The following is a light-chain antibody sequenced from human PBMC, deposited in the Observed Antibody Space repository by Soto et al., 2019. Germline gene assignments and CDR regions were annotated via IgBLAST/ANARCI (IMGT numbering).Light chain of an antibody. CDR3: RSYTSSNTLV. CDR1: SSDVGGFDS. V-gene: IGLV2-14*01. Sequence: QSALTQPASVSGSPGQSITLSCTGTSSDVGGFDSVSWYQQHPGSAPKLMIYEVTNRPSGVSHRFSGSKSGNTASLTISGLQTEDEADYYCRSYTSSNTLVFGTGTKVTVL. CDR2: EVT. J-gene: IGLJ1*01.